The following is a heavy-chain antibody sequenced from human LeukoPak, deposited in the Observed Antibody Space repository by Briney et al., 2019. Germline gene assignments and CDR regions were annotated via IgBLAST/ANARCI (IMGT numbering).Heavy chain of an antibody. J-gene: IGHJ4*02. D-gene: IGHD1-26*01. CDR3: ARVRYSGSYYVDY. CDR2: IYYSGST. CDR1: GGSISSYY. V-gene: IGHV4-59*01. Sequence: PSETLSLTCTVSGGSISSYYWSWLRQPPGKGLEWIGYIYYSGSTNYNPSLKSRVTISVDTSKNQFSLKLSSVTAADTAVYYCARVRYSGSYYVDYWGQGTLVTVSS.